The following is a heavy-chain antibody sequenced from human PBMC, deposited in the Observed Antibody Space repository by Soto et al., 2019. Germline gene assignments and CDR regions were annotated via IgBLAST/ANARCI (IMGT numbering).Heavy chain of an antibody. CDR1: GYNFNIYG. J-gene: IGHJ4*02. Sequence: ASVKVSCKASGYNFNIYGINWVRQAPGQGLELMGWISAYDGKTTYAEKFQGRVTMTTDASTSTAYMELRSLRSDDTAVYYCARDLSPLRYSVYDFGIQGGIGYWGQGTLVTVSS. CDR3: ARDLSPLRYSVYDFGIQGGIGY. V-gene: IGHV1-18*01. D-gene: IGHD5-12*01. CDR2: ISAYDGKT.